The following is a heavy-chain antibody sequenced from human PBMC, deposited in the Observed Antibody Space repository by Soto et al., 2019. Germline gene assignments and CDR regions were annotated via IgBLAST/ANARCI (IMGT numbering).Heavy chain of an antibody. CDR3: ASSDAAAGPLYYYHGKDV. CDR1: GYTFTSYD. V-gene: IGHV1-8*01. CDR2: MNPNSGNT. J-gene: IGHJ6*02. D-gene: IGHD6-13*01. Sequence: ASVKVSCKASGYTFTSYDINWVRQATGQGLEWMGWMNPNSGNTGYAQKFQGRVTMTRNTSISTAYMELSSLRSEDTAVYYCASSDAAAGPLYYYHGKDVWGQGTTVTVSS.